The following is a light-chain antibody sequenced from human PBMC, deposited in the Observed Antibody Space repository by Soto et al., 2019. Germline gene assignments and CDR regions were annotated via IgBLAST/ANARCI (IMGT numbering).Light chain of an antibody. Sequence: QSVLTQPPSASAAPGQKVTISCSGSNSNIGNSYVYWYQQFPGAAPKLLMYENAKRASGIPDRFSGSKSGAAATLAITGIQTGDEADYYCGTWDSGLSGFVFGTGTKVTV. CDR3: GTWDSGLSGFV. V-gene: IGLV1-51*02. J-gene: IGLJ1*01. CDR2: ENA. CDR1: NSNIGNSY.